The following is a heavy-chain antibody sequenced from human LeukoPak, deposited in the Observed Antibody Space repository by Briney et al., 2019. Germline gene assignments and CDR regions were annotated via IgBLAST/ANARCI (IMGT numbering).Heavy chain of an antibody. CDR3: ARHLRYFDY. D-gene: IGHD4-17*01. Sequence: SETLSLTCTVSGGSISSNTYYWSWIRQPPGKGLEWIGEINHSGSTNYNPSLKSRVTISVDTSKNQFSLKLSSVTAADTAVYYCARHLRYFDYWGQGTLVTVSS. CDR2: INHSGST. V-gene: IGHV4-39*01. J-gene: IGHJ4*02. CDR1: GGSISSNTYY.